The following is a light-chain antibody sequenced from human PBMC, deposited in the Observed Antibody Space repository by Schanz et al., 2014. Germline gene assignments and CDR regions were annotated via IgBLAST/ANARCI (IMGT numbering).Light chain of an antibody. V-gene: IGLV2-14*01. J-gene: IGLJ3*02. CDR1: SSDVGGYNY. CDR3: TSYTSRSTRV. Sequence: QSALTQPPSASGSPGQSVTISCTGTSSDVGGYNYVSWYQQHPGKAPKLMIYEGSKRPSGVSNRFSGSKSGNTASLTISGLQAEDEADYYCTSYTSRSTRVFGGGTKLTVL. CDR2: EGS.